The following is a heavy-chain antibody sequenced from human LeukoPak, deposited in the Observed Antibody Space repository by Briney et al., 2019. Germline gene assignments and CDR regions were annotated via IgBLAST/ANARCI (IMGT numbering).Heavy chain of an antibody. CDR3: ARNRYYYGSGNYGVPNWFDP. Sequence: SETLSLTCTVSGDSISSSSYYWGWIRQPPGKGLEWIGSIYYSGSTYYNPSLKSRVTISVDTSKNQFSLKLNSVTAADTAVYYYARNRYYYGSGNYGVPNWFDPWGQGTLVTVSS. CDR2: IYYSGST. CDR1: GDSISSSSYY. J-gene: IGHJ5*02. D-gene: IGHD3-10*01. V-gene: IGHV4-39*01.